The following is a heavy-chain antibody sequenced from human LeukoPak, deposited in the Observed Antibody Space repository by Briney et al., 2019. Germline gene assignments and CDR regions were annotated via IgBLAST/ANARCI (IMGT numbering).Heavy chain of an antibody. CDR1: GFTVSSNY. D-gene: IGHD5-12*01. V-gene: IGHV3-53*01. CDR3: ALATIFGAYYYYYYMDV. CDR2: IYSGGST. Sequence: GGSLRLSCAASGFTVSSNYMSWVRQAPGKGLEWASVIYSGGSTYYADSVKGRFTISRDNSKNTLYLQMNSLRAEDTAVYYCALATIFGAYYYYYYMDVWGKGTTVTVSS. J-gene: IGHJ6*03.